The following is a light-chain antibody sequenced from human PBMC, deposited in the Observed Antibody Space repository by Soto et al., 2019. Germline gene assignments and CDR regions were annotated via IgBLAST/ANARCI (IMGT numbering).Light chain of an antibody. V-gene: IGLV2-23*02. Sequence: QSALTQPASVSGSRGQSITISCTGTNTDVGQYNFVAWYQVHPGNAPKLIVYEVNKRPSGISDRFSGSKSGTTASLTISGLQVEDEADYYCSSYSDRTTLNVFGAGTKVTAL. CDR2: EVN. CDR3: SSYSDRTTLNV. CDR1: NTDVGQYNF. J-gene: IGLJ1*01.